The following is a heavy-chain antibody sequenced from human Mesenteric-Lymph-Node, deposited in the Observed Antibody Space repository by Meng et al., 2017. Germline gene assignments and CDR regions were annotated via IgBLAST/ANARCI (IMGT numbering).Heavy chain of an antibody. D-gene: IGHD5-18*01. CDR2: ISYDGSNK. CDR3: ARDGYGYFDY. CDR1: GFTFSSFA. V-gene: IGHV3-30*04. Sequence: GESLKISCAASGFTFSSFAMNWVRQAPGKGLEWVAVISYDGSNKYYADSVKGRFTISRDNAKNSLYLQMNSLRAEDTAVYYCARDGYGYFDYWGQGTLVTVSS. J-gene: IGHJ4*02.